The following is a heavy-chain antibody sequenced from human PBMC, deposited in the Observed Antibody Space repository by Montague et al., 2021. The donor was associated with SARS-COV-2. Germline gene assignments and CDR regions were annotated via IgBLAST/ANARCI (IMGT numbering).Heavy chain of an antibody. CDR1: GGSISSYY. D-gene: IGHD5-12*01. Sequence: SETLSLTCTVSGGSISSYYWNWIRQSPGKGLEWIGYIYYSGSTKYNPSCKSRVTMLVDTSKRQMSLRLNSVTAADTAVYYCAGDRGRFWHFDLWGRGTLVTVSS. V-gene: IGHV4-59*01. CDR3: AGDRGRFWHFDL. J-gene: IGHJ2*01. CDR2: IYYSGST.